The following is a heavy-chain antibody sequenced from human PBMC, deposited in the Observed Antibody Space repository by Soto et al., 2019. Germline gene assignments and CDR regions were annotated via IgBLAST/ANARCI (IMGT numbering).Heavy chain of an antibody. J-gene: IGHJ5*02. V-gene: IGHV3-23*01. CDR3: AKYMMATTYNWFDP. CDR1: GFTFISYA. Sequence: HPGGSLRLSCAASGFTFISYAMIWVRQAPGKGLEWVSGISGSGSSTYYADSVKGRFTISRDNSKNTLYLQMNSLRAEDTAVYYCAKYMMATTYNWFDPWGQGTLVTVSS. CDR2: ISGSGSST. D-gene: IGHD5-12*01.